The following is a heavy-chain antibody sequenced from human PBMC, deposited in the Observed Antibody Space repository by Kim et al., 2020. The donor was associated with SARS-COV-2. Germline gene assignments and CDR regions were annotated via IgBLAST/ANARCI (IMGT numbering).Heavy chain of an antibody. V-gene: IGHV3-49*04. CDR3: TRDAYYDSSGYYDY. CDR2: IRSKAYGGTT. CDR1: GFTFGDYA. D-gene: IGHD3-22*01. Sequence: GGSLRLSCTASGFTFGDYAMSWVRQAPGKGLEWVGFIRSKAYGGTTEYAASVKGRFTISRDDSKSIAYLQMNSLKTEDTAVYYCTRDAYYDSSGYYDYWGQGTLVTVSS. J-gene: IGHJ4*02.